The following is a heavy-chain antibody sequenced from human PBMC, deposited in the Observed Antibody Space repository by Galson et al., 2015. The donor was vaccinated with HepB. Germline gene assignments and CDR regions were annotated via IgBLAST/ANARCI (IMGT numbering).Heavy chain of an antibody. V-gene: IGHV3-21*01. CDR1: GFSFSRHT. CDR2: ISTASSYI. Sequence: LRLSCAASGFSFSRHTMHWVRQAPGKGLEWVSSISTASSYIYYADSVEGRFTISGDNAKNSLYLQMNSLRAEDTAVYYCARAPYVSDWYYLYYFDYWGQGTLVTVSS. J-gene: IGHJ4*02. D-gene: IGHD6-19*01. CDR3: ARAPYVSDWYYLYYFDY.